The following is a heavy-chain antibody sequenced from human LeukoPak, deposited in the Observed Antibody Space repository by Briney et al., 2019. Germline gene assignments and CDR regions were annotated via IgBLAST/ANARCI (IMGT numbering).Heavy chain of an antibody. Sequence: SETLSLTCAVYGGSFSGYYWSWIRQPPGKGLEWIGEINHSGSTNYNPSLKSRVTISVDTSKNQFSLKLSSVTAADTAVYYCARDEASNYYYYMDVWGKGTTVTISS. J-gene: IGHJ6*03. CDR3: ARDEASNYYYYMDV. CDR2: INHSGST. CDR1: GGSFSGYY. V-gene: IGHV4-34*01.